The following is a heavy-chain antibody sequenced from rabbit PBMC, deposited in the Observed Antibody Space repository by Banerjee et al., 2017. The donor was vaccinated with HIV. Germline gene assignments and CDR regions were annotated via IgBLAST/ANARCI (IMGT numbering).Heavy chain of an antibody. V-gene: IGHV1S40*01. CDR2: MYAGSSGST. CDR1: GVSFSFNSY. J-gene: IGHJ3*01. D-gene: IGHD8-1*01. CDR3: ARDTGTSFSTYGMDL. Sequence: QSLEESGGDLVKPGASLTLTCTASGVSFSFNSYMCWVRQAPGKGLEWIACMYAGSSGSTYSATWAKGRFTISKTSSTTVTLQMSSLTVADMATYFCARDTGTSFSTYGMDLWGQGTLVTVS.